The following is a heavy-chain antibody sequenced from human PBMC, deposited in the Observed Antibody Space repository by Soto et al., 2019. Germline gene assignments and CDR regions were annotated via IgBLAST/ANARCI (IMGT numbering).Heavy chain of an antibody. CDR1: GFSFTGYY. Sequence: GASVKVACKASGFSFTGYYIHCLRQAPGQGLEWMGWINAHSGGTEYAQKFQGRVPLTRDTSIATAYLTLTSLTSPDTALYYCAKDLTRQLAYWLDPWGQGTQVTVSS. V-gene: IGHV1-2*02. D-gene: IGHD6-6*01. J-gene: IGHJ5*02. CDR3: AKDLTRQLAYWLDP. CDR2: INAHSGGT.